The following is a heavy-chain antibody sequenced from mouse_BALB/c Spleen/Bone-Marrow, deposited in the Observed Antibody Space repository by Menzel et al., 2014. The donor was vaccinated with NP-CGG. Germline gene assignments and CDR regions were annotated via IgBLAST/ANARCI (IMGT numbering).Heavy chain of an antibody. D-gene: IGHD1-1*01. V-gene: IGHV14-3*02. Sequence: VQLQQSGAELAKPGALVKLSCTASGFNIKDTYMHWVKQRPEQGLEWIGRIDPANGNTKYDPKFQGKATITANTSSNTAYLQLSSLTSEDTAVYYCAYGSSYDYFDYWGQGTTLTVSS. CDR3: AYGSSYDYFDY. CDR2: IDPANGNT. CDR1: GFNIKDTY. J-gene: IGHJ2*01.